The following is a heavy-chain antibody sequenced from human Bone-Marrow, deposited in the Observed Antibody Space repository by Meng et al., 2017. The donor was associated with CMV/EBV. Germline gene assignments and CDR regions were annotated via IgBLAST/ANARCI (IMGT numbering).Heavy chain of an antibody. CDR3: ARDRNYDFCSGYHFDY. CDR1: GFTFSSYA. Sequence: GESLKISCAASGFTFSSYAMNWVRQAPGKGLEWVAVISYDGSNKYYADSVKGRFTISRDNSKNTLYLQMNSLRAEDTAVYYCARDRNYDFCSGYHFDYWGQGTLVTVSS. V-gene: IGHV3-30*04. J-gene: IGHJ4*02. CDR2: ISYDGSNK. D-gene: IGHD3-3*01.